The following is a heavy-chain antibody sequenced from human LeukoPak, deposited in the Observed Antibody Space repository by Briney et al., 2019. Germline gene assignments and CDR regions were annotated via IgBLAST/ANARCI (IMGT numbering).Heavy chain of an antibody. J-gene: IGHJ4*02. Sequence: GGSLRLSCAASGFTFSSYEMNWVRQAPGKGLEGVSYISSSGSTIYYADSVKGRFTISRDNAKNSLYLQMNSLRAEDTAVYYCARDPYYGDYVVWGQGTLVTVSS. CDR3: ARDPYYGDYVV. V-gene: IGHV3-48*03. CDR1: GFTFSSYE. D-gene: IGHD4-17*01. CDR2: ISSSGSTI.